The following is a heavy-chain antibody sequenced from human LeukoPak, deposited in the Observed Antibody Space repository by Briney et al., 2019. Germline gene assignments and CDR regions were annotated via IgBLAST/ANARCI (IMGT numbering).Heavy chain of an antibody. Sequence: SETLSLTCTVSGVSMDIFYWTWIRQPPGKELEWIGNIDYRGGAKYNPSLKSRVTITVDTSKNQFSLKLSSVTAADTAVYYCARTGYSSGSRWFDPWGQGTLVTVSS. CDR3: ARTGYSSGSRWFDP. J-gene: IGHJ5*02. V-gene: IGHV4-59*08. CDR1: GVSMDIFY. CDR2: IDYRGGA. D-gene: IGHD6-19*01.